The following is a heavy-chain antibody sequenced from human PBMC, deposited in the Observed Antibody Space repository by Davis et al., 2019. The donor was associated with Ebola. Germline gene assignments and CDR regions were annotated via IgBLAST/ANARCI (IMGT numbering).Heavy chain of an antibody. Sequence: GESLKISCAASGFTFSGYGMHWVRQAPGKGLEWVAFIRHDGSDRYYADSVKSRFTISRDNSKNALYLEMNSLTPEDTAVYYCAKDDPTTVDYWGQGTLVTVSS. D-gene: IGHD4-17*01. CDR2: IRHDGSDR. V-gene: IGHV3-30*02. CDR3: AKDDPTTVDY. CDR1: GFTFSGYG. J-gene: IGHJ4*02.